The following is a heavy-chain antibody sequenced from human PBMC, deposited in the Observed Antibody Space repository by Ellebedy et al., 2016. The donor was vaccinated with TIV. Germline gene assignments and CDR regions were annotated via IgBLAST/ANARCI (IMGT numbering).Heavy chain of an antibody. Sequence: GGSLRLSXAASGFSRTYALSWVRQAPGKGLEWVSAISDSGGSTYYSDSVEGRFIISRDNSKNTLHLQMNSLRPEDTAVYYCAKGPRPADYHYMDVWGKGTTVTVSS. V-gene: IGHV3-23*01. J-gene: IGHJ6*03. CDR3: AKGPRPADYHYMDV. CDR1: GFSRTYA. CDR2: ISDSGGST.